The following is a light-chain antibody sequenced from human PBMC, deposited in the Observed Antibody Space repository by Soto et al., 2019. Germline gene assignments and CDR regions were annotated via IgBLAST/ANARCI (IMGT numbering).Light chain of an antibody. V-gene: IGKV3-11*01. CDR1: QSVSSY. CDR3: QQRSNWPPIT. CDR2: DAS. J-gene: IGKJ5*01. Sequence: IVLTHSPATLSFSAGERATLSFRASQSVSSYLAWYQQKPGQAPRLLIYDASNRATGIPARFSGSGSGTDFTLTISSLEPEDFAVYYCQQRSNWPPITFGQGTRLEIK.